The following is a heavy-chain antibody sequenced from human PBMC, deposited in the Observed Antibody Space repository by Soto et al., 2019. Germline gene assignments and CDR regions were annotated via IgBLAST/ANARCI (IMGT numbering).Heavy chain of an antibody. CDR2: IIPILGIA. CDR3: ASSPGGGDDAFDI. D-gene: IGHD7-27*01. V-gene: IGHV1-69*02. CDR1: GGTFSSYT. J-gene: IGHJ3*02. Sequence: ASVKVSCKASGGTFSSYTISWVRQAPGQGLEWMGRIIPILGIANYAQKFQGRVTITADKSTSTAYMELSSLRSEDTAVYYCASSPGGGDDAFDIWGQGTMVTVSS.